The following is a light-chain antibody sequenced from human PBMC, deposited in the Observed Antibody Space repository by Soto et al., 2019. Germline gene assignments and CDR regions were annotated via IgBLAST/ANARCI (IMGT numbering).Light chain of an antibody. CDR2: EVT. J-gene: IGLJ2*01. Sequence: QSVLIQPASVSGSPAQSIAISCTGTSSDVGGYNYVSWYQQHPGKAPKLMIYEVTNRPSGVSNRFSGSKSGNTASLTISGLQAEDEADYYCSSYTSSSTVVFGGGTKXT. V-gene: IGLV2-14*01. CDR3: SSYTSSSTVV. CDR1: SSDVGGYNY.